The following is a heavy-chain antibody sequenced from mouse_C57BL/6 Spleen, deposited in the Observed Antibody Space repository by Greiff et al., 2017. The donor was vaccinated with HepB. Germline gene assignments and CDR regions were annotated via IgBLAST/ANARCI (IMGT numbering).Heavy chain of an antibody. CDR3: ARGYYYGSSSWFAY. D-gene: IGHD1-1*01. CDR1: GYSITSGYD. J-gene: IGHJ3*01. CDR2: ISYSGST. Sequence: EVKLEESGPGMVKPSQSLSLTCTVTGYSITSGYDWHWIRHFPGNKLEWMGYISYSGSTNYNPSLKSRISITHDTSKNHFFLKLNSVTTEDTATYYCARGYYYGSSSWFAYWGQGTLVTVSA. V-gene: IGHV3-1*01.